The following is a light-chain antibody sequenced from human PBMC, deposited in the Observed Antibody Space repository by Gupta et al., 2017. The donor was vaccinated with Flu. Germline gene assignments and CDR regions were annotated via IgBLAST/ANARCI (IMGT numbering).Light chain of an antibody. V-gene: IGLV3-21*02. J-gene: IGLJ2*01. Sequence: SYVLTQPPSVSVAPGQTARFTCGGNNIGSKGVHWYQQKPGQAPVLVVYDDSARPSGIPERFSGSNAGNTATLTISRVEAGDEADDYCQVWDSNSDHVVFGGGTKLTVL. CDR2: DDS. CDR1: NIGSKG. CDR3: QVWDSNSDHVV.